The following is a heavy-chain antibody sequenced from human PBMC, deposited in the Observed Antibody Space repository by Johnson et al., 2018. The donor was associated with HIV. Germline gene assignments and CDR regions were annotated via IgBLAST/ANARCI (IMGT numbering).Heavy chain of an antibody. J-gene: IGHJ3*01. Sequence: VQLVESGGGLVQPGGSLRLSCAASGFTVSSNYMSWVRQAPGKGLEWVSVIYSGGSTYYADSVKGRCTISRDNSKNTLYLQMNSLRAEDTAVYYCVKEDSSGYYYGMGAFDFWGQGTMVTVSS. V-gene: IGHV3-66*01. CDR3: VKEDSSGYYYGMGAFDF. CDR2: IYSGGST. D-gene: IGHD3-22*01. CDR1: GFTVSSNY.